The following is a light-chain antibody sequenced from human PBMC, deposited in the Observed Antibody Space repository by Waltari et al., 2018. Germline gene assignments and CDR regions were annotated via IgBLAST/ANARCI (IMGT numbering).Light chain of an antibody. CDR3: NSRDASADRLVI. Sequence: SSELTQDPTVSVALGQTVRITCQGDSLRSFYASWYQQKPRQAPLLVIYGKNKRPAVLPDRFSGSSSGDTALWTITGAQAEEEADYHCNSRDASADRLVIFGGGTKLTGL. CDR1: SLRSFY. J-gene: IGLJ2*01. CDR2: GKN. V-gene: IGLV3-19*01.